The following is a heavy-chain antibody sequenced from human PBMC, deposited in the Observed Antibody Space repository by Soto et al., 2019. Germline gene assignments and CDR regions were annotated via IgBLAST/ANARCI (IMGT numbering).Heavy chain of an antibody. CDR2: ISDNSSVI. Sequence: EVQLVESGGGLVQPGGSLRLSCAASGFTFSTYSINWVRQAPGKGLAWISYISDNSSVIYYADAVKGRFTISRDNAKNSLYLQMNSLRDEDTAVYYCARDRDAYCSKGICSGPYFDYWGQGTLVTVSS. CDR3: ARDRDAYCSKGICSGPYFDY. V-gene: IGHV3-48*02. CDR1: GFTFSTYS. D-gene: IGHD2-8*01. J-gene: IGHJ4*02.